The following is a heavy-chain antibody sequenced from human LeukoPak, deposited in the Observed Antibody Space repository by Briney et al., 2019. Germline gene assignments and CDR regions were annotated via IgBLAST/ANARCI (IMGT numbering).Heavy chain of an antibody. V-gene: IGHV3-7*01. Sequence: GGSLRLSCAASGFTFRNYWMGWVRQAPGKGLEWVANTKPDGTAEYYADSVKGRFTISRDNSKNTLYLQMNSLRAEDTAVYYCARDGMVRGVIQGPYYYGMDVWGQGTTVTVSS. J-gene: IGHJ6*02. D-gene: IGHD3-10*01. CDR1: GFTFRNYW. CDR3: ARDGMVRGVIQGPYYYGMDV. CDR2: TKPDGTAE.